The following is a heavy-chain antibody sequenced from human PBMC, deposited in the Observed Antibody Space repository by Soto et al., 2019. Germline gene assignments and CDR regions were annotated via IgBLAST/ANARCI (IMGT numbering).Heavy chain of an antibody. Sequence: PSETLSLTCTVSGGSIISGYWSWIRQPPGKGLEWIGYISQSGNTNYNPSVKSRVTLSVDTPKNQFSLRLSSVTTADTAVYYCAGLRGYAGSPIDYWGQGNL. D-gene: IGHD2-15*01. V-gene: IGHV4-59*01. CDR1: GGSIISGY. J-gene: IGHJ4*02. CDR3: AGLRGYAGSPIDY. CDR2: ISQSGNT.